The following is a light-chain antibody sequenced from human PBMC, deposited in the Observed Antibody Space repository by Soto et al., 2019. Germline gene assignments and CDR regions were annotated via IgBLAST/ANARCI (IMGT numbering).Light chain of an antibody. CDR1: QSVSNTY. CDR2: DAS. J-gene: IGKJ3*01. CDR3: QQYGRSPGLFT. Sequence: EIVLTQSPGTLSLSPGERATLSCRASQSVSNTYLAWYQQKPGQAPRLLIYDASSRATGIPDRFSGSGSGTDFTLTISRLEPEDFAVYYCQQYGRSPGLFTFGPATKVDI. V-gene: IGKV3-20*01.